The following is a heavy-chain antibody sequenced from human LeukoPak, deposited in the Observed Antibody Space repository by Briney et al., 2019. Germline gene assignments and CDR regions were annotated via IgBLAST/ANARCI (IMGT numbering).Heavy chain of an antibody. Sequence: PSETLSLTCTVSGGSISSYYWSWIRQPPGKGLGWIGYIYYSGSTNYNPSLKSRVTISVDTSKNQFSLKLSSVTAADTAVYYCASMGGRGYFQHWGQGTLVTVSS. CDR1: GGSISSYY. CDR2: IYYSGST. V-gene: IGHV4-59*01. D-gene: IGHD1-26*01. CDR3: ASMGGRGYFQH. J-gene: IGHJ1*01.